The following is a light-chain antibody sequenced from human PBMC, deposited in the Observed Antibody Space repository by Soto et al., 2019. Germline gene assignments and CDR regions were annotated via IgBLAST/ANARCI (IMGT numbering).Light chain of an antibody. J-gene: IGLJ2*01. CDR1: SSNIGSNY. CDR3: AAWDDSLSGPVV. V-gene: IGLV1-47*01. CDR2: RNN. Sequence: QSVLTQPPSASGTPGQRVTISCSGSSSNIGSNYVYWYQQLPGTAPKLLIYRNNQRPSGVPDRFSGSKSGTSASLAISGLRFEDEADYYCAAWDDSLSGPVVIGGGTKLTVL.